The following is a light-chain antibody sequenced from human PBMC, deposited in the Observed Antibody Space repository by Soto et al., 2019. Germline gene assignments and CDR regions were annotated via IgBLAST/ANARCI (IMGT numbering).Light chain of an antibody. CDR1: SSDIGRYNY. J-gene: IGLJ1*01. CDR3: SSYIISSTYV. V-gene: IGLV2-14*01. Sequence: QSVLTQPASVSGSPGQSITISCTGTSSDIGRYNYVSWYQQYPGKAPKFMIYDVSNRPSGVSNRFSGSKSGNTASLTISGLQAEDEADYYCSSYIISSTYVCGTGTKLTVL. CDR2: DVS.